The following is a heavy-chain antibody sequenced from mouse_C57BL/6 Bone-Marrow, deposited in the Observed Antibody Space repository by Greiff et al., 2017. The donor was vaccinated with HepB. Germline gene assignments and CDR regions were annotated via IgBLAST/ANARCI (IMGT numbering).Heavy chain of an antibody. V-gene: IGHV1-82*01. D-gene: IGHD2-1*01. Sequence: QVQLKESGPELVKPGASVKISCKASGYAFSSSWMNWVKQRPGKGLEWIGRIYPGDGDTNYNGKFKGKATLTADKSSSTAYMQLSSLTSEDSAVYFCARRNYYGNLWYFDYWGQGTTLTVSS. CDR2: IYPGDGDT. CDR1: GYAFSSSW. CDR3: ARRNYYGNLWYFDY. J-gene: IGHJ2*01.